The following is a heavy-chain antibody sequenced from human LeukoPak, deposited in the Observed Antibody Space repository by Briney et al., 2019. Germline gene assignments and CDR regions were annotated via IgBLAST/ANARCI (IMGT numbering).Heavy chain of an antibody. D-gene: IGHD3-10*01. CDR1: GFTFSSYW. J-gene: IGHJ4*02. Sequence: GGSLRLSCAASGFTFSSYWMSWVRQAPGKGLEWVANIKQDGSEKYYVDSVKGRFTISRDNAKNSLYLQMNSLRAEDTAVYYCARDYYGSGSYLAYFDYWGQGTLVTVSS. V-gene: IGHV3-7*01. CDR3: ARDYYGSGSYLAYFDY. CDR2: IKQDGSEK.